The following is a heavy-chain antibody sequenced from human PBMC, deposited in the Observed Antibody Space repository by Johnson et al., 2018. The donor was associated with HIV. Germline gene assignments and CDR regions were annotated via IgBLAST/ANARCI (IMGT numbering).Heavy chain of an antibody. V-gene: IGHV3-9*01. CDR3: ARERGYSSVLWKLSEDAFDI. Sequence: VQLVESGGGLVQPGRSLRLSCAASGFTFDDYAMHWVRQAPGKGLEWVSGISWNSGSIGYVDSLTGRFTISRDNAKKSLYLQMNSLRAEDTAVYYCARERGYSSVLWKLSEDAFDIWGQGTMVTVSS. D-gene: IGHD6-19*01. J-gene: IGHJ3*02. CDR1: GFTFDDYA. CDR2: ISWNSGSI.